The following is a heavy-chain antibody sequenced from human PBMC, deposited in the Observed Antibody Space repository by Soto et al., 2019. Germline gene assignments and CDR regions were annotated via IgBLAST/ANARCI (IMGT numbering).Heavy chain of an antibody. CDR2: INHSGST. D-gene: IGHD3-22*01. V-gene: IGHV4-34*01. Sequence: TSETLSLTCAVYCGSFSGYYWSWIRQPPGKGLEWIGEINHSGSTNYNPSLKSRVTISVDTSKNQFSLKLSSVTAADTAVYYCARGLYYYDSSGYKYLGPIWGQGTMVTVSS. CDR1: CGSFSGYY. J-gene: IGHJ3*02. CDR3: ARGLYYYDSSGYKYLGPI.